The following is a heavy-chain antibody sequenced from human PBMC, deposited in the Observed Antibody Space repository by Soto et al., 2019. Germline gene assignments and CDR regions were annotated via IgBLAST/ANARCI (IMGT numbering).Heavy chain of an antibody. J-gene: IGHJ5*02. CDR2: IYYSGST. CDR1: GGSISSYY. V-gene: IGHV4-59*08. D-gene: IGHD2-2*03. Sequence: SETLSLTCTVSGGSISSYYWSWIRQPPGKGLEWIGYIYYSGSTNYNPSLKSRVTISVDTSKNQFSLKLSSVTAADTAVYYCARQTFMDGWFDPWGQGTLVTVSS. CDR3: ARQTFMDGWFDP.